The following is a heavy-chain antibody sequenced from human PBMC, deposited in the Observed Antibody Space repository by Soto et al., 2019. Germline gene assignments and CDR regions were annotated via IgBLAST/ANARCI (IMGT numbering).Heavy chain of an antibody. V-gene: IGHV4-59*01. CDR2: IYYSGST. CDR3: ARVSNTGYFDY. Sequence: SETLSLTCTVSGGSISSYYWSWIRQPPGKGLEWIGYIYYSGSTNYNPSLKSRVTISVDTSKNQFSLKLSSVTAADTAVYYCARVSNTGYFDYWGQGTLVTVSS. J-gene: IGHJ4*02. CDR1: GGSISSYY. D-gene: IGHD3-10*01.